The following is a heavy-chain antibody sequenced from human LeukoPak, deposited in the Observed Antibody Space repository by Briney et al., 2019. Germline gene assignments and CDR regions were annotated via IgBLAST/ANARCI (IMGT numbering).Heavy chain of an antibody. CDR2: IKEDGSEK. CDR1: GFTFSSYW. V-gene: IGHV3-7*01. CDR3: ARDAMRGGDYDN. Sequence: GGSLRLSCVGSGFTFSSYWMSWFRQAPGKGLERVANIKEDGSEKHYVDSVRGRFTISRDNAKNSLYLQMNSLRVEDTSVYYCARDAMRGGDYDNWGQGTLVTVSS. D-gene: IGHD3-16*01. J-gene: IGHJ4*02.